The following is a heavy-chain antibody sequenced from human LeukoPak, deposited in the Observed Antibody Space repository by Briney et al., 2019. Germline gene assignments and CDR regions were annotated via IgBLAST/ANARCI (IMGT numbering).Heavy chain of an antibody. J-gene: IGHJ4*02. D-gene: IGHD3-10*01. Sequence: GGSLRLSCATSGFTFSTYFMHWIRQAPGKGLEWVSTIGFDGTSEHYADSVKGRFTISRDDSKNTLYLQMNSLTVEDTAVYYCASESGYGSGGYPFDYWGQGTLVTVSS. CDR3: ASESGYGSGGYPFDY. CDR1: GFTFSTYF. CDR2: IGFDGTSE. V-gene: IGHV3-33*01.